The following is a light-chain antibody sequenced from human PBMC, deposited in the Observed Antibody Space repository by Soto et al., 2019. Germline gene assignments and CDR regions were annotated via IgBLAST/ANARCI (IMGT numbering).Light chain of an antibody. CDR3: LSYAGRTTLV. CDR1: SSDVGVYDF. Sequence: QAVVTQPPSASGSRGQSVTISCTGTSSDVGVYDFVSWYQQHPGKAPRLIISEVNKRPSGVPDRFSGSKSGNTASLTVSGLQAEDEAEYYCLSYAGRTTLVFGTGTKLTVL. J-gene: IGLJ1*01. CDR2: EVN. V-gene: IGLV2-8*01.